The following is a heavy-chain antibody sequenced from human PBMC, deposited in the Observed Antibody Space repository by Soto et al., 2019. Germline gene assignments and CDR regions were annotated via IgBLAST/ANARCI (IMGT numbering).Heavy chain of an antibody. CDR3: ARYYYDSSGYQND. V-gene: IGHV4-31*03. J-gene: IGHJ4*02. CDR2: IYYSGST. Sequence: PSETLSLTCTVSGGSIISGGYYWMWIRQHPGKGLEWIGYIYYSGSTYYNPSLKSRVTISVDTSKNQFSLKLSSVTAADTAVYYCARYYYDSSGYQNDWGQGTLVTVSS. D-gene: IGHD3-22*01. CDR1: GGSIISGGYY.